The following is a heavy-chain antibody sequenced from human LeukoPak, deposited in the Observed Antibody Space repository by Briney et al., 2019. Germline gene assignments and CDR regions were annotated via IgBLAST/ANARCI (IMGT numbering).Heavy chain of an antibody. CDR3: TRDPRHFDS. Sequence: GGSLRLSCAASSFTFSSYWMTWVRQAPGKGLEWVANIKEDGSKTFYVDSVKGRFTISRDNAKNSLYLQMNSLRAEDTAVYYCTRDPRHFDSCGQGTLVTVSS. V-gene: IGHV3-7*01. J-gene: IGHJ5*01. D-gene: IGHD6-6*01. CDR2: IKEDGSKT. CDR1: SFTFSSYW.